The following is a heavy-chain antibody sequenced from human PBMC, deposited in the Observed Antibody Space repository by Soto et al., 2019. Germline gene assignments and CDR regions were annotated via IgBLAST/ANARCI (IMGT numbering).Heavy chain of an antibody. Sequence: QVQLVQSGAEVKKPGASVKVSCKASGYTFTSYYMHWVRQAPGQGLEWMGIINPSGGSTSYAQKFQGRVTMTRDTSTSTVYMELSSLRSEDTAVYYCARGGIRWLHQSSTFDYWGQGTLVTVSS. D-gene: IGHD5-12*01. V-gene: IGHV1-46*01. CDR1: GYTFTSYY. J-gene: IGHJ4*02. CDR3: ARGGIRWLHQSSTFDY. CDR2: INPSGGST.